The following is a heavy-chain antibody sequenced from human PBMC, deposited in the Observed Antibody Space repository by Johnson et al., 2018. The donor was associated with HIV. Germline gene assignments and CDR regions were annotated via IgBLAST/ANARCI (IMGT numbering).Heavy chain of an antibody. J-gene: IGHJ3*02. Sequence: VQLVESGGGLVQPGRSLRLSCAASGFTFDDYAMHWVRQAPGKGLEWVSGITISGGSTHYADSVKGRFTISRDNAKNTLYLQMDSLGAEDTAVYFCARVQVLADDVFNIWGQGTMVTVSS. CDR3: ARVQVLADDVFNI. D-gene: IGHD3-3*02. CDR1: GFTFDDYA. V-gene: IGHV3-9*01. CDR2: ITISGGST.